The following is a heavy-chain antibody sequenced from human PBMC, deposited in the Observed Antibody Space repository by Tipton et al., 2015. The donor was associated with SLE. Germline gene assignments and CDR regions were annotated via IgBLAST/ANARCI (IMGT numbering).Heavy chain of an antibody. CDR1: GGSFSDYY. CDR2: INHSGST. V-gene: IGHV4-34*01. D-gene: IGHD6-19*01. J-gene: IGHJ4*02. CDR3: ASPGYSSGWYSMRY. Sequence: TLSLTCAVYGGSFSDYYWSWIRQPPGMGLEWIGEINHSGSTNYNPSFKSRVTISVDTSKKQFSLKLSSVTAADTALYYCASPGYSSGWYSMRYWGQGTLVTVSS.